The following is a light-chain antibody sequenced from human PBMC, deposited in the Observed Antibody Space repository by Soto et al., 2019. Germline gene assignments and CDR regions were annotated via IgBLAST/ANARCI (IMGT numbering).Light chain of an antibody. Sequence: DIHMTQSPSSLSASVGDRVTIICRASQSISSYLNWYQQKPGTAPKVLIYHASNLQSGVPSRFSGSGSGTEFTLTISSLQPDDFATYYCQQYNSYSFGQGTKVDIK. J-gene: IGKJ1*01. V-gene: IGKV1-5*02. CDR1: QSISSY. CDR2: HAS. CDR3: QQYNSYS.